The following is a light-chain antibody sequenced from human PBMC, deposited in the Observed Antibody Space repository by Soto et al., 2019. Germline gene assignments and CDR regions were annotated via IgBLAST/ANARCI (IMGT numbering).Light chain of an antibody. CDR1: QSVSSN. CDR3: QQRSNWPPFT. Sequence: EIVMTQSPATLSVSPGERATLSCRASQSVSSNLAWYQQKPGQAPRLLIYDASNRATDIPARFSGSGSGTDFTLTISSLEPEDFAVYYCQQRSNWPPFTFGQGTRLEIK. V-gene: IGKV3-11*01. J-gene: IGKJ5*01. CDR2: DAS.